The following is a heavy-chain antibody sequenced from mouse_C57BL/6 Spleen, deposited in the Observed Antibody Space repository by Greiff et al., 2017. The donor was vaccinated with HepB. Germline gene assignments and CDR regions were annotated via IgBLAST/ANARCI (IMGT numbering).Heavy chain of an antibody. CDR3: ARSYYGSSPYYYAMDY. Sequence: QVQLQQPGAELVMPGASVKLSCKASGYTFTSYWMHWVKQRPGQGLEWIGEIDPSDSYTNYNQKFKGKSTLTVDKSSSTAYMQLSSLTSEDSAVYYCARSYYGSSPYYYAMDYWGQGTSVTVSS. D-gene: IGHD1-1*01. CDR2: IDPSDSYT. CDR1: GYTFTSYW. V-gene: IGHV1-69*01. J-gene: IGHJ4*01.